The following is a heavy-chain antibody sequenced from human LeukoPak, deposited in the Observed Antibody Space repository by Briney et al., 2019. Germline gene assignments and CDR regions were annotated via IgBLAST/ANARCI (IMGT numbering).Heavy chain of an antibody. Sequence: GGSLRLSCVASGYTFSPYWMSWVRQIPGKGLEWVASISNSGGATYYVDSVRGRFTISRDDAKNSLFLQMNGLRSDDTAVYYCTRENYVPDSWGQGTLVTVSS. CDR2: ISNSGGAT. CDR3: TRENYVPDS. D-gene: IGHD3-10*02. CDR1: GYTFSPYW. J-gene: IGHJ5*02. V-gene: IGHV3-7*03.